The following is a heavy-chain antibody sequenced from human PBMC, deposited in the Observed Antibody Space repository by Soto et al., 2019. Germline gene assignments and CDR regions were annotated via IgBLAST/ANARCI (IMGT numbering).Heavy chain of an antibody. CDR2: ISGSGGST. CDR1: GFTFSSYA. V-gene: IGHV3-23*01. CDR3: AKAPSPGYSSGWYPGGEFDY. Sequence: GGSLRLSCAASGFTFSSYAMSWVRQAPGKGLEWVSAISGSGGSTYYADSVKGRFTISRDNSKNTLYLQMNSLRAEETAVYYCAKAPSPGYSSGWYPGGEFDYWGQGTLVTVSS. D-gene: IGHD6-19*01. J-gene: IGHJ4*02.